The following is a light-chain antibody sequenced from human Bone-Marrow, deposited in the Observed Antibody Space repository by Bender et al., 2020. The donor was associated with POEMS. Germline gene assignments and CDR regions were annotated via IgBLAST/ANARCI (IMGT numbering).Light chain of an antibody. CDR2: EVN. Sequence: QSALTQPASVSGSPGQSITISCTGTSSDVGGYNSVSWYQQYPGEAPKLIIYEVNKRPSGVPDRFSGSKSANTASLTVSGLQAEDEADYYCSSYVGGNSYVFGTGTRVTVL. V-gene: IGLV2-8*01. CDR3: SSYVGGNSYV. J-gene: IGLJ1*01. CDR1: SSDVGGYNS.